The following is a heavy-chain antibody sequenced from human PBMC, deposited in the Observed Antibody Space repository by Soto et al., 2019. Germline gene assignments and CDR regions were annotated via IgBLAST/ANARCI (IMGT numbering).Heavy chain of an antibody. J-gene: IGHJ4*02. CDR2: ISGSGGST. D-gene: IGHD6-19*01. CDR1: GFTFSSYA. V-gene: IGHV3-23*01. Sequence: GGSLRLSCAASGFTFSSYAMSWVRQAPGKGLEWVSAISGSGGSTYYADSVKGRFTISRDNSKNTLYLQMNSLIAEYTAVYYCAKDRFSSGCYDYWGQGTLVTVSS. CDR3: AKDRFSSGCYDY.